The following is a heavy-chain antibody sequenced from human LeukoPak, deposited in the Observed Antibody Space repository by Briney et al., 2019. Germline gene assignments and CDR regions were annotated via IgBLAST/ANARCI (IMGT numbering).Heavy chain of an antibody. D-gene: IGHD4-23*01. CDR3: ARAHDYGGNPDY. V-gene: IGHV4-34*01. CDR1: GGSFSGYY. J-gene: IGHJ4*02. Sequence: KPSETLSLTCAVYGGSFSGYYWSWIRQPPGKGLEWIGEINHSGSTNYNPSLRSRVTISVDTSKNQFSLKLSSVPAADTAVYYCARAHDYGGNPDYWGQGTLVTVSS. CDR2: INHSGST.